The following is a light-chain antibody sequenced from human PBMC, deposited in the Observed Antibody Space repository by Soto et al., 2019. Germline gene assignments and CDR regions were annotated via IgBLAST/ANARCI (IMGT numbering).Light chain of an antibody. CDR1: SSDVGAYER. V-gene: IGLV2-14*01. CDR2: DVT. CDR3: SSYTSTSTRV. Sequence: QSALTQPASVSGSPGQSITISCTGTSSDVGAYERVSWYQQHPGTAPKLIISDVTNRPTGVSNRFSGSKSGNTASLTISGLQAEDEADYYCSSYTSTSTRVFGGGTKLTVL. J-gene: IGLJ3*02.